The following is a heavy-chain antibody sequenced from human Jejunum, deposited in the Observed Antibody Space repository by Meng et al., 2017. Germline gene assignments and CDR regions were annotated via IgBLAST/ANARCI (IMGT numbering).Heavy chain of an antibody. V-gene: IGHV3-21*01. CDR1: GFTFSTYS. CDR3: VGHRHYCIGTSCYRGAFDI. CDR2: ISSSSDYI. Sequence: GGSLRLSCAASGFTFSTYSMNWVRQAPGKGLEWVSSISSSSDYIYNADSVKGRFTISRDNAKNSLYLQMNSLRAEDTAVYYCVGHRHYCIGTSCYRGAFDIWGQGTLVTVSS. J-gene: IGHJ3*02. D-gene: IGHD2-2*01.